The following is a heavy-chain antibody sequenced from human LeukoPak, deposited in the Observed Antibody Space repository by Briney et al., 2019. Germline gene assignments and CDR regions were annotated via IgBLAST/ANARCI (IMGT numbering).Heavy chain of an antibody. J-gene: IGHJ4*02. Sequence: GGSLRLSCAASGFTFSSYAMHWVRQAPGKGLEWVAVISYDGSNKYYADSVKGRFTISRDNSKNTLYLQMNSLRAEDTAVYYCARDHRLYDSSGLFGYWGQGTLVTVSS. CDR2: ISYDGSNK. CDR1: GFTFSSYA. CDR3: ARDHRLYDSSGLFGY. D-gene: IGHD3-22*01. V-gene: IGHV3-30*01.